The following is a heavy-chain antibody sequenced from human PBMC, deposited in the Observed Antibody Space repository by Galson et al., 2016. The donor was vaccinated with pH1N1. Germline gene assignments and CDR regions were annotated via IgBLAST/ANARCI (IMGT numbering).Heavy chain of an antibody. CDR1: GYIFTGNY. CDR3: ARVIFRHFGLDV. V-gene: IGHV1-2*02. Sequence: SVKVSCKASGYIFTGNYMHWVRQAPGQGLEWIGWIKTSSGETHYAQKFQGRVTMITDTSLSTAYMELSALTSDDTAVDFCARVIFRHFGLDVWGQGTTVTVSS. D-gene: IGHD3-9*01. CDR2: IKTSSGET. J-gene: IGHJ6*02.